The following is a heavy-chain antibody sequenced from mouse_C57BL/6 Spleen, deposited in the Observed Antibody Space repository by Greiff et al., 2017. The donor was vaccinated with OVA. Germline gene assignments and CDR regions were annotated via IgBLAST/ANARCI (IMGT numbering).Heavy chain of an antibody. J-gene: IGHJ2*01. V-gene: IGHV2-2*01. D-gene: IGHD3-1*01. CDR3: ARNLGGANYFDY. Sequence: VKLMESGPGLVQPSQSLSITCTVSGFSLTSYGVHWVRQSPGKGLEWLGVIWSGGSTDYNAAFISRLSISKDNSKSQVFFKMNSLQADDTAIYYCARNLGGANYFDYRGQGTTLTVSS. CDR2: IWSGGST. CDR1: GFSLTSYG.